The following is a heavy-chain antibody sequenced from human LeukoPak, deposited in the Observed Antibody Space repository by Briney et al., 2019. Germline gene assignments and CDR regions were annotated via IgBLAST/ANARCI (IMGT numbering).Heavy chain of an antibody. J-gene: IGHJ4*02. CDR2: FDPEDGET. CDR3: ATWFREFYYFDY. V-gene: IGHV1-24*01. D-gene: IGHD3-10*01. Sequence: ASVKVSCKVSGYTLTELSMHWVRQAPGKGLEWMGGFDPEDGETIYAQKFQGRVTMTEDTSTDTAYMELSSLRSEDTAVYYCATWFREFYYFDYWGQGTLVTVSS. CDR1: GYTLTELS.